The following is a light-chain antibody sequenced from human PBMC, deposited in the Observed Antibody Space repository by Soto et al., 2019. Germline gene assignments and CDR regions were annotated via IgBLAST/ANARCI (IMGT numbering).Light chain of an antibody. CDR3: QQSPTTPYT. CDR1: QNIDTY. J-gene: IGKJ2*01. Sequence: DIQMTQSPSSLSASFGDRVTLTCRASQNIDTYLNWYQQKPGTAPKLLMYAATSLHSGVPSRFSGRGSGTDFTLTISSLQPEDFSTYSCQQSPTTPYTFGQGTKLE. CDR2: AAT. V-gene: IGKV1-39*01.